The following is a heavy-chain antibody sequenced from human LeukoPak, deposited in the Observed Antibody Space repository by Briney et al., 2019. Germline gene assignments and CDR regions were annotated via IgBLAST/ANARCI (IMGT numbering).Heavy chain of an antibody. CDR2: INHSGST. CDR1: GGSFSGYY. Sequence: SETLSLTCAVYGGSFSGYYWSWIRQPPGKGLEWIGEINHSGSTNYNPSLKSRVTISVDTSKNQFSLKLSSVTAADTAVYYCARVNAVAAAGTIDYWGQGTLVTVSS. D-gene: IGHD6-13*01. CDR3: ARVNAVAAAGTIDY. V-gene: IGHV4-34*01. J-gene: IGHJ4*02.